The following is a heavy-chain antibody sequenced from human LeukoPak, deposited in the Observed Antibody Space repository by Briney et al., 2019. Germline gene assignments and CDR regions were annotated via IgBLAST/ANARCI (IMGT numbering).Heavy chain of an antibody. CDR1: GYTFTSYG. CDR3: ARDGSGSGNSDLDY. CDR2: ISAYNGNT. D-gene: IGHD3-10*01. J-gene: IGHJ4*02. Sequence: ASVKVSCKASGYTFTSYGISWVRQAPGQGLEWMGWISAYNGNTNYAQKLHGRVTMTTDTSTSTAYMELSSLRSEDTAVYYCARDGSGSGNSDLDYWGQGTLVTVSS. V-gene: IGHV1-18*01.